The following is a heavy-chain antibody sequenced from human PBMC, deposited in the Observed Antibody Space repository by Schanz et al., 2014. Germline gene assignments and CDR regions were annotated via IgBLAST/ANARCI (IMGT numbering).Heavy chain of an antibody. CDR3: ARAAYGGYTSTPLRY. CDR2: IIPVLVVA. J-gene: IGHJ4*02. D-gene: IGHD5-12*01. CDR1: GGTFSSYA. V-gene: IGHV1-69*04. Sequence: QVQLVQSGAEVKKPGSSVKVSCKASGGTFSSYAITWVRQAPGQGLEWMGRIIPVLVVANHAQKFQGRVTFTADKSTSTAFLAVNSLRSEETAVYSCARAAYGGYTSTPLRYWGQGTLVTVSS.